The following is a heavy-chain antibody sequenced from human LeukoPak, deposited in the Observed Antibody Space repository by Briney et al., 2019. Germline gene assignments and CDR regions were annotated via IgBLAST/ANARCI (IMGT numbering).Heavy chain of an antibody. J-gene: IGHJ5*02. CDR1: GGSMHNYY. Sequence: PSETLSLTCAVSGGSMHNYYWSWIRQPPGKGLEWIAYMYYSGSTYYNPSLKSRVTMSADTSKNQLSLKLSSVTAADTAVYYCARPYYYDSRIDPWGQGILVTVSS. D-gene: IGHD3-22*01. V-gene: IGHV4-59*08. CDR3: ARPYYYDSRIDP. CDR2: MYYSGST.